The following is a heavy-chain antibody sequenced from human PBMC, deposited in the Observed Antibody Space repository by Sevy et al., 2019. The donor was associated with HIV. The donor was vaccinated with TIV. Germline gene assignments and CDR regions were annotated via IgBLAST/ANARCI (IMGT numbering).Heavy chain of an antibody. CDR2: SSSSSNYT. V-gene: IGHV3-21*01. CDR1: GFTFSIYS. J-gene: IGHJ6*02. CDR3: ARDGGRITMVQGVLAYYHGMDV. D-gene: IGHD3-10*01. Sequence: GGSLRLSCAASGFTFSIYSMNWVRQAPGKGLEWVSSSSSSSNYTYYADSVKGRFTISRDNAKNSLYLQMNSLRAEETAVYYCARDGGRITMVQGVLAYYHGMDVWGQGTTVTVSS.